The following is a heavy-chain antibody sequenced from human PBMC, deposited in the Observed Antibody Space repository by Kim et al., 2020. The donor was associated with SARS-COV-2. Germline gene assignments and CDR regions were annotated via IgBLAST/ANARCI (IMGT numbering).Heavy chain of an antibody. CDR1: GYTFTSYA. D-gene: IGHD3-10*01. Sequence: ASVKVSCKASGYTFTSYAMHWVRQAPGQRLEWMGWINAGNGNTKYSQKFQGRVTITRDTSASTAYMELSSLRSEDTAVYYCARDESSPYYYGSGRQKGQPPETGTTAFWFDPWGQGTLVTVSS. V-gene: IGHV1-3*01. CDR3: ARDESSPYYYGSGRQKGQPPETGTTAFWFDP. CDR2: INAGNGNT. J-gene: IGHJ5*02.